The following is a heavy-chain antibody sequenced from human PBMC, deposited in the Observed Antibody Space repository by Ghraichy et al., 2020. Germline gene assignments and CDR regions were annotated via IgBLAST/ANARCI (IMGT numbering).Heavy chain of an antibody. CDR1: GYTFTGYY. CDR3: AREGGSIHLYYYYYGMDV. Sequence: ASVKVSCKASGYTFTGYYMHWVRQAPGQGLEWMGRINPNSGGTNYAQKFQGRVTMTRDTSISTAYMELSRLRSDDTAVYYCAREGGSIHLYYYYYGMDVWGQGTTVTVSS. CDR2: INPNSGGT. V-gene: IGHV1-2*06. D-gene: IGHD2-2*02. J-gene: IGHJ6*02.